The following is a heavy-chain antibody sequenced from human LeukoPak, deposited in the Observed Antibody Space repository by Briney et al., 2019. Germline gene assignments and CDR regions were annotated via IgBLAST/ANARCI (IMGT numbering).Heavy chain of an antibody. V-gene: IGHV3-23*01. CDR1: GFTYTDYS. CDR2: LGRTAEYK. D-gene: IGHD2-21*01. Sequence: PGRSLRLARSAAGFTYTDYSMSSVRHVPGKGLEWVSGLGRTAEYKYYADSVKGRFTISRAKTKDMGFLQMNRLRAQHTAIYQCVKDRPCGTWIPMDAWGQGTTV. CDR3: VKDRPCGTWIPMDA. J-gene: IGHJ6*02.